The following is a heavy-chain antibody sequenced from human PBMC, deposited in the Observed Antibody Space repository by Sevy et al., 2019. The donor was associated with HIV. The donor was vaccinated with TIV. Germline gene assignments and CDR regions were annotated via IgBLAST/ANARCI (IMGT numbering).Heavy chain of an antibody. CDR1: GFTFSTYW. V-gene: IGHV3-7*01. J-gene: IGHJ3*02. D-gene: IGHD6-6*01. CDR2: IKQDGSGK. Sequence: GGSLRLSCAASGFTFSTYWMNWVRQAPGKGLEWVANIKQDGSGKNYVDSVKGRFTSSRDNARNSLFLELNSLKDEDTAVYYCATDLFSSSSADVFDIWGQGTMVTVSS. CDR3: ATDLFSSSSADVFDI.